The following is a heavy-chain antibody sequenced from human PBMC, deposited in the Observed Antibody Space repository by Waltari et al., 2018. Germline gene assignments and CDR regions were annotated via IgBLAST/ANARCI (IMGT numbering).Heavy chain of an antibody. CDR2: SNIDGSVT. J-gene: IGHJ3*02. CDR1: GFMFTDHW. V-gene: IGHV3-74*01. Sequence: EVRLAESGGGLVQPGGSLRLSCAASGFMFTDHWMHGVRQAPGKGLVWVSHSNIDGSVTNYGNAVQGRVTISRDNAKKTIYLQMNGLRAEDTALYYCVRSLNFTSEMWGQGTMVTVAS. CDR3: VRSLNFTSEM.